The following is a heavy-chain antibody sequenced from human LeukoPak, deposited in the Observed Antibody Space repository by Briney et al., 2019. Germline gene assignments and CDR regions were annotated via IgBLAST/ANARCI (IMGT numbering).Heavy chain of an antibody. CDR1: GFTFSGAW. CDR2: IREDGTEK. J-gene: IGHJ4*02. Sequence: PGGSLRLSCTASGFTFSGAWMTWVRQAPGKGLEWVANIREDGTEKNYVDSVKGRFTISRDNAKNSLFLQMSNLRDDDTAIYYCARGGGSYYYDSVGYHYVWGQGTLVTVSS. V-gene: IGHV3-7*01. CDR3: ARGGGSYYYDSVGYHYV. D-gene: IGHD3-22*01.